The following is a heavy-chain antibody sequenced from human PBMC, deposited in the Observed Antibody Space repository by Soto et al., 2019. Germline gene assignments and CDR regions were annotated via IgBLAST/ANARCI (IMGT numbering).Heavy chain of an antibody. V-gene: IGHV1-69*06. Sequence: SVKVSCKASGGTFSSYAISWVRQAPGQGLEWMGGIIPIFGTANYAQKFQGRVTITADKSTSTAYMELSSLRSEDTAVYYCARDARDSYGQRNFDYWGQGTLVTVTS. CDR3: ARDARDSYGQRNFDY. CDR2: IIPIFGTA. CDR1: GGTFSSYA. J-gene: IGHJ4*02. D-gene: IGHD5-18*01.